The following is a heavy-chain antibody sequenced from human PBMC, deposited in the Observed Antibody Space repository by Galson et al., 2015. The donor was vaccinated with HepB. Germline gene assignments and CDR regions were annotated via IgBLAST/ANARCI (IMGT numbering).Heavy chain of an antibody. CDR2: ISPSGGST. D-gene: IGHD5-18*01. Sequence: SVKVSCKASGYTFTSYYMHWVRQAPGQGLEWMGIISPSGGSTTYAQKFQGRVSMTRDTSTSTVYMELSSLRSEDTAVYYCARASSYGYFPQDFWGQGTLVTVSS. CDR3: ARASSYGYFPQDF. V-gene: IGHV1-46*01. J-gene: IGHJ4*02. CDR1: GYTFTSYY.